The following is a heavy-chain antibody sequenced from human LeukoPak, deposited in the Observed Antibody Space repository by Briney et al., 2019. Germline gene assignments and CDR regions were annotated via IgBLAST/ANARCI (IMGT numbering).Heavy chain of an antibody. Sequence: SETLSLTCTVSGGSISTYYWSWFRQPPGKGLEWIGYIYYSGSTNYNPSLKSRVTISVDTSTNQFSLKLSSVTAADTAVYYCARGGFLYSGSYHLNDYWGQGTLVTVSS. CDR1: GGSISTYY. CDR3: ARGGFLYSGSYHLNDY. J-gene: IGHJ4*02. CDR2: IYYSGST. V-gene: IGHV4-59*01. D-gene: IGHD1-26*01.